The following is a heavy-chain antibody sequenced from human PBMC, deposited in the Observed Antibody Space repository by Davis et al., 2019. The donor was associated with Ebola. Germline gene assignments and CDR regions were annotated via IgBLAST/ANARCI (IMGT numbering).Heavy chain of an antibody. V-gene: IGHV1-69*13. CDR2: IIPIFGTA. CDR1: GGTFSSYA. CDR3: ARGRVNLPDWFDP. J-gene: IGHJ5*02. Sequence: SVKVSCKASGGTFSSYAISWVRQAPGQGLEWMGGIIPIFGTANYAQKFQGRVTITADESTSTAYMELSSLRSEDTAVYYCARGRVNLPDWFDPWGQGTLVTVSS.